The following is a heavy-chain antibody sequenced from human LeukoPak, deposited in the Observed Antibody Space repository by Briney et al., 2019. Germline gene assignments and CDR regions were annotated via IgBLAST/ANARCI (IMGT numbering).Heavy chain of an antibody. D-gene: IGHD3-22*01. CDR3: ARSVAYYDSSGYLRLFDY. V-gene: IGHV1-2*02. CDR1: GYTFTGYS. Sequence: ASVKVSCKASGYTFTGYSIYWVRQTPGQKLEWMGWINPKTGTANSAQKFQGRVTMTRDTSISTVYMELSRLRSDDTAVYYCARSVAYYDSSGYLRLFDYWGQGTLVTVSS. J-gene: IGHJ4*02. CDR2: INPKTGTA.